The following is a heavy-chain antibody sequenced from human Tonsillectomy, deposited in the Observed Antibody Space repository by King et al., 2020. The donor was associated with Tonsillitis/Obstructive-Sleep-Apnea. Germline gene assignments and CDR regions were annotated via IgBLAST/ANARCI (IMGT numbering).Heavy chain of an antibody. V-gene: IGHV4-4*02. CDR2: IYHGVSS. J-gene: IGHJ4*02. D-gene: IGHD2-21*01. CDR1: GASVSSRYW. CDR3: VRNGYYSLEY. Sequence: VQLQESGPGLVKPSGTLSLTCAVSGASVSSRYWWSWVRQPPGRGLEWIGEIYHGVSSNYTPSLKIRVTIPIDESMDHFSLKLSSVTAAATAVYYCVRNGYYSLEYWGQGTLVTVSS.